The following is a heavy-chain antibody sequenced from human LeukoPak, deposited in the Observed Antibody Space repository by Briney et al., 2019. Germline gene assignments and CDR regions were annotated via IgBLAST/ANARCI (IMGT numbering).Heavy chain of an antibody. J-gene: IGHJ4*02. CDR1: GFTFDDYA. D-gene: IGHD3-10*01. Sequence: GRSLRLSCAASGFTFDDYAMHWVRQAPGKGLEWVSGISWNSGSIGYADSVKGRFTISRDNAKNSLYLQINSLRAEDTALYYCAKDRRGYYGSGSSDYWGQGTLVTVSS. V-gene: IGHV3-9*01. CDR2: ISWNSGSI. CDR3: AKDRRGYYGSGSSDY.